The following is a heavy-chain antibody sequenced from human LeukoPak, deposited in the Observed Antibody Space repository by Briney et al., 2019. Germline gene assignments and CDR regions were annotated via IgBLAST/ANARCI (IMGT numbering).Heavy chain of an antibody. CDR3: ASWPGGWYGEDS. CDR2: IYTSGST. Sequence: TLSLTCTVSGGSISSGSYYWSWIRQPAGKGLEWIGRIYTSGSTNYNPSLKSRVTISVDTSKNQFSLKLSSVTAADTAVYYCASWPGGWYGEDSWGQGTLVTVSS. CDR1: GGSISSGSYY. V-gene: IGHV4-61*02. J-gene: IGHJ4*02. D-gene: IGHD6-19*01.